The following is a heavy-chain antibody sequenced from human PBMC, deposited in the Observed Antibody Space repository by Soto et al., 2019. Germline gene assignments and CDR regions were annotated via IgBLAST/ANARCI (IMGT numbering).Heavy chain of an antibody. J-gene: IGHJ6*02. Sequence: EVQVVESGGGLVQPGRSLRLSCAASGFSFDDYAMHWVRQAPGKGLEWVSGISCNSGPIGYADSVKGRFTISRDNAKNSLYLQMNRLRAEDTALYYGAKSTGGTANGMGVGGQGTTVTVSS. CDR2: ISCNSGPI. D-gene: IGHD2-8*02. V-gene: IGHV3-9*01. CDR3: AKSTGGTANGMGV. CDR1: GFSFDDYA.